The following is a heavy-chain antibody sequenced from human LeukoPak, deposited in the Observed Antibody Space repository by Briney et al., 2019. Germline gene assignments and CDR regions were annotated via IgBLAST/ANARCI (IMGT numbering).Heavy chain of an antibody. CDR3: AKDHLPGIVVADRDY. CDR1: GFTFSSYA. V-gene: IGHV3-30*02. CDR2: IHYDGSNN. J-gene: IGHJ4*02. D-gene: IGHD6-19*01. Sequence: GGSLRLSCAASGFTFSSYAMHWVRQAPGKGLEWVAFIHYDGSNNYYADSVKGRFTISRDNSKNSLYLQVNSLRDEDTAVYYCAKDHLPGIVVADRDYWGQGTLVTVSS.